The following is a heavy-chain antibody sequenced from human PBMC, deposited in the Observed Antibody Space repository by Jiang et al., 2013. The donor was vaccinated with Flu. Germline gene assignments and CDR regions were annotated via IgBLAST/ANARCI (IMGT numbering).Heavy chain of an antibody. CDR3: ARDKRRYFDF. Sequence: QLLESGGGLIQPGGSLRLSCAVSGLAVNNNYMTWVRQAPGKGLEWVSFISSGGNTYYADFVEGRFTISRDNSKNTVYLQVTSLTAEDSAMYYCARDKRRYFDFWGQG. CDR2: ISSGGNT. CDR1: GLAVNNNY. J-gene: IGHJ4*02. V-gene: IGHV3-53*01.